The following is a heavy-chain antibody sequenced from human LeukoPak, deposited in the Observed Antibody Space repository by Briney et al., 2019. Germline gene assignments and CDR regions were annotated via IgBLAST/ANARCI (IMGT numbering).Heavy chain of an antibody. CDR1: GFPFSSYA. CDR2: VHGDGNNI. J-gene: IGHJ4*02. V-gene: IGHV3-74*01. D-gene: IGHD1-26*01. Sequence: RGSLRLSCAASGFPFSSYAMYWVRQAPGEGLVWVSRVHGDGNNIGYADFVEGRFTISRDNAKNTLYLEMSSLRREDTAVYYCARARVGDPTDYWGQGTLVTVSS. CDR3: ARARVGDPTDY.